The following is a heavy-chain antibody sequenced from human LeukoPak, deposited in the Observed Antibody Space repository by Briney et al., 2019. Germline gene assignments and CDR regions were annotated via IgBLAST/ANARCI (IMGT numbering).Heavy chain of an antibody. J-gene: IGHJ4*02. V-gene: IGHV3-53*01. Sequence: GGSLRLSCAASGFTVSSNYMSWVRQAPGKGLEWVSVIYSGGSTYYADSVKGRFTISRDNSKNTLYLQMNSLRAEDTAVYYCAKDTNQYRNFDYWGQGTLVTVSS. CDR1: GFTVSSNY. CDR3: AKDTNQYRNFDY. CDR2: IYSGGST. D-gene: IGHD1-14*01.